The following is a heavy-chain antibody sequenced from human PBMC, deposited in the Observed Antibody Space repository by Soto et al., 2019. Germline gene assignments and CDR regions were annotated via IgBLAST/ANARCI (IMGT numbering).Heavy chain of an antibody. CDR3: ARGDRGGSGSPASYYYSGVDV. CDR1: GFTFSSYA. D-gene: IGHD3-10*01. J-gene: IGHJ6*02. V-gene: IGHV3-23*01. Sequence: DVQLLESGGDLVQPGGSLRLSCAASGFTFSSYAMSWVRQAPGKGLEWVSIVSAGGDMTYYSDSVKGRFTISIDNSNNALFLQMNSLRAEDTALYYCARGDRGGSGSPASYYYSGVDVWGQGTTVTVSS. CDR2: VSAGGDMT.